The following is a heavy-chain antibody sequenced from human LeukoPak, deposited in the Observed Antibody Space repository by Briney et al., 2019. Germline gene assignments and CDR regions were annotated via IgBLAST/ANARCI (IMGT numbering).Heavy chain of an antibody. CDR3: ARDPLGYCSSTSCYGINDWFDP. CDR2: ISAYNGNT. Sequence: GASVKVSCKASGYTFTSYGISWVRQAPGQGLEWMGWISAYNGNTNYAQKLQGRVTMTTDTSTSTAYMELRSLRSDDTAVYYCARDPLGYCSSTSCYGINDWFDPWDQGTLVTVSS. CDR1: GYTFTSYG. D-gene: IGHD2-2*01. J-gene: IGHJ5*02. V-gene: IGHV1-18*01.